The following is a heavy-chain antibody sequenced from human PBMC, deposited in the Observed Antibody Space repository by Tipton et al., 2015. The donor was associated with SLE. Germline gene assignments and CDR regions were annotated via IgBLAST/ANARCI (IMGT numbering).Heavy chain of an antibody. CDR2: ISRGGNSI. J-gene: IGHJ2*01. CDR1: GFTFSDHY. D-gene: IGHD2-8*01. V-gene: IGHV3-11*01. Sequence: GSLRLSCAASGFTFSDHYMSWIRQAPGKGLEWVSQISRGGNSIYYADSVKGRFTISRDNANNLLYLQMNTLTADDTAVYYCARDCTLRLGFDLWGRGTLVTVSS. CDR3: ARDCTLRLGFDL.